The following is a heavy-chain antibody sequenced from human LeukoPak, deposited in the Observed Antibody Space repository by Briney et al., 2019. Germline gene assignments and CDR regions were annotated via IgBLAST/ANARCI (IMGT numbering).Heavy chain of an antibody. CDR3: ARDEDDSSGYYLSDY. D-gene: IGHD3-22*01. Sequence: GGSLRLSCAASGLTFGSYTMSWVRQAPGKGLEWVSGITATGSRTYYADSVKGRFTISRDNSKNTLNLQMNSLRAEDTAVYYCARDEDDSSGYYLSDYWGQGTLVTVSS. J-gene: IGHJ4*02. CDR1: GLTFGSYT. CDR2: ITATGSRT. V-gene: IGHV3-23*01.